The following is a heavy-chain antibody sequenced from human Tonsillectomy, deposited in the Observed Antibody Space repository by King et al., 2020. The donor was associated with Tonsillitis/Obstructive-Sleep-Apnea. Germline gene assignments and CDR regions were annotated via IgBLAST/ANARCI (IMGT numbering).Heavy chain of an antibody. CDR2: IWYDGTNK. Sequence: VQLVVSGGGVVQPGRSLRLSCAASGLTFSRSVIHGFRQAPGKGLEWVAVIWYDGTNKYYADSVKGRFTISRDNSQNTLYLQMSSLRAEDTAVYYCARDHGGYDSLFLDYWGQGTLVIVSS. CDR3: ARDHGGYDSLFLDY. D-gene: IGHD5-12*01. CDR1: GLTFSRSV. V-gene: IGHV3-33*01. J-gene: IGHJ4*02.